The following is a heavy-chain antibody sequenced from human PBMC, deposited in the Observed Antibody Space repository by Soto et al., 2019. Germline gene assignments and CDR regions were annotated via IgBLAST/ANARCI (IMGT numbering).Heavy chain of an antibody. CDR2: IYYSGST. D-gene: IGHD2-2*01. CDR1: GGSISSSSYY. V-gene: IGHV4-39*01. CDR3: ARHGAYCSSTSCYASDYYYGMDA. J-gene: IGHJ6*02. Sequence: PSETLSLTCTVSGGSISSSSYYRGWIRQPPGKGLEWIGSIYYSGSTYYNPSLKSRVTISVDTSKNQFSLKLSSVTAADTAVYYCARHGAYCSSTSCYASDYYYGMDAWGQGTTVT.